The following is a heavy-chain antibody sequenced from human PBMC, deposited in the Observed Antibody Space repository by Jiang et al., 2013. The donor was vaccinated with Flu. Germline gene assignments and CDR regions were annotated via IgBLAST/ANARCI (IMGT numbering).Heavy chain of an antibody. CDR2: IYYSGST. V-gene: IGHV4-59*08. D-gene: IGHD3-9*01. CDR3: ARHVGDYDILTGYYTSRGGYFQH. Sequence: PSETLSLTCTVSGGSISSYYWSWIRQPPGKGLEWIGYIYYSGSTNYNPSLKSRVTISVDTSKNQFSLKLSSVTAADTAVYYCARHVGDYDILTGYYTSRGGYFQHWGQGTLVTVSS. J-gene: IGHJ1*01. CDR1: GGSISSYY.